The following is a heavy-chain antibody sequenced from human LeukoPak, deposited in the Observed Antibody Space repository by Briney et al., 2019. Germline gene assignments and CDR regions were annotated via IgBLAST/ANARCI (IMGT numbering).Heavy chain of an antibody. CDR3: ARGNSVNRYFYALDV. J-gene: IGHJ6*02. D-gene: IGHD4-23*01. V-gene: IGHV3-30*03. Sequence: GRSLRLSCAASGFTFSSYGMHWVRQAPGKGLEWVAVISYDGSNKYYADSVKGRFTISRDNFRNTLYLQMNSLRLEDTAVYYCARGNSVNRYFYALDVWGQGTTVTVSS. CDR2: ISYDGSNK. CDR1: GFTFSSYG.